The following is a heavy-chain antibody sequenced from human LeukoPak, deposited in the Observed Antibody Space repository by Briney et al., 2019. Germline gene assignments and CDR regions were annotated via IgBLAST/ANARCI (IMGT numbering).Heavy chain of an antibody. CDR1: GFTVSINY. CDR3: ARLGKYGGYLNFDY. CDR2: IYYSGST. Sequence: GSLRLSCAASGFTVSINYMSWVRQAPGKGLEWIGSIYYSGSTYYNPSLKSRVTISVDTSKNQFSLKLSSVTAADTAVYYCARLGKYGGYLNFDYWGQGTLVTVSS. J-gene: IGHJ4*02. D-gene: IGHD5-12*01. V-gene: IGHV4-59*05.